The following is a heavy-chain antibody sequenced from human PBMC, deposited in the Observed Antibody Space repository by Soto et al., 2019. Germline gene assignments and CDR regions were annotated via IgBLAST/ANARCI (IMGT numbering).Heavy chain of an antibody. Sequence: SETLSLTCTVSGGSIISGVYYWSWIRQHPGKGLEWIGYISYSGSTYYNPSLKSRVTISVDTSKNQFSLKLSSVTAADSAMYYCARDRRGYGYGSYFDYWGQGTLVTVSS. CDR1: GGSIISGVYY. CDR2: ISYSGST. J-gene: IGHJ4*02. V-gene: IGHV4-31*02. D-gene: IGHD5-18*01. CDR3: ARDRRGYGYGSYFDY.